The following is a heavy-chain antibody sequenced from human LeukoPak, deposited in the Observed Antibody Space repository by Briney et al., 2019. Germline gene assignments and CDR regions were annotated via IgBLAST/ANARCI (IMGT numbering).Heavy chain of an antibody. J-gene: IGHJ4*02. CDR2: ISYDGDDGSNI. D-gene: IGHD3-10*01. CDR3: AKGPTMVRGVIIIDGDFDY. V-gene: IGHV3-30-3*01. CDR1: GFTFRSYA. Sequence: GGSLRLSCAASGFTFRSYAMHWVRQAPGKGLEWVAVISYDGDDGSNIYYADSVKGRFTISRDNSKSTLYLQMNSLRAEDTAVYYCAKGPTMVRGVIIIDGDFDYWGQGTLVTVSS.